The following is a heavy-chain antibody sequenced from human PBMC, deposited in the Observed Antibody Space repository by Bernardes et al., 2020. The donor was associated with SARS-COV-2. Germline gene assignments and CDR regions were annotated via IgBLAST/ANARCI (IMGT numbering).Heavy chain of an antibody. CDR3: TTNFTLGAT. D-gene: IGHD1-26*01. J-gene: IGHJ5*02. CDR2: IRLMSTGDSYAT. CDR1: GFTLSGST. V-gene: IGHV3-73*01. Sequence: AGSLRLASVASGFTLSGSTIHWVRQASGKGLEWVGRIRLMSTGDSYATLYSASVKGRFTIFRDDLKNTAYLQMNSLKTEDTAVYFCTTNFTLGATWGQGTVVTVSS.